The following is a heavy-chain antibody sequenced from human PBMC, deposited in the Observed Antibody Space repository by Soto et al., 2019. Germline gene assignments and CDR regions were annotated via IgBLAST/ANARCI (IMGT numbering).Heavy chain of an antibody. Sequence: QLQLQESGPGLVKPSETLSLTCTVSGVSITNTSYYWGWIRQPPGKGLEWIGTMYFSGSTFYNPSLKSRLTISVDTPKTQFSLGLSSVTAADTAVYYCARHGSYWGQGTLVAVSS. CDR3: ARHGSY. CDR2: MYFSGST. CDR1: GVSITNTSYY. V-gene: IGHV4-39*01. J-gene: IGHJ4*02.